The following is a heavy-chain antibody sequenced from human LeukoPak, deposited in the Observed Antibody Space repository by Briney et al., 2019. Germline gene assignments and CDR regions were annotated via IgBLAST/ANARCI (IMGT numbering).Heavy chain of an antibody. CDR2: IGAYNGNA. D-gene: IGHD3-16*01. CDR3: AREAYTTGADY. Sequence: ASVKVSCKASGYTFTSYGVSWVRQAPGQGLEWMGWIGAYNGNANYVQRLQGRVTLTTDTSTTTAYMELRSLTSDDTAVYYCAREAYTTGADYWGQGTLVTVSS. J-gene: IGHJ4*02. V-gene: IGHV1-18*01. CDR1: GYTFTSYG.